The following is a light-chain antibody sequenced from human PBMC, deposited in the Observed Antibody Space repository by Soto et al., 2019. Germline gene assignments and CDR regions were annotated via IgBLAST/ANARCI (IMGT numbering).Light chain of an antibody. CDR3: SSYTSSSARV. CDR1: SSDVGGYNY. Sequence: QSALTQPASVSGSPGQSITISCTGTSSDVGGYNYVSWYQQHPGKAPKLMIYEVSNRPSGVSYRFSGSKSGNTASLTISGLQAEDEADYYFSSYTSSSARVFGPGTKLTVL. CDR2: EVS. V-gene: IGLV2-14*01. J-gene: IGLJ1*01.